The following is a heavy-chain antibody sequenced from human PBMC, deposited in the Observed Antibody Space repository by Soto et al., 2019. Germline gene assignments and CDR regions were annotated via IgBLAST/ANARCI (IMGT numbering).Heavy chain of an antibody. D-gene: IGHD3-22*01. CDR3: ARDSYYYDSSGYPNWFDP. CDR1: GGTFSSYA. CDR2: IIPIFGTA. V-gene: IGHV1-69*01. Sequence: QVQLVQSGAEVKKPGSSVKVSCKASGGTFSSYAISWVRQAPGQGLEWMGGIIPIFGTANYAQKFQGRVTITADESTSTAYRELSSLRSEDTAVYYCARDSYYYDSSGYPNWFDPWGQGTLVTVSS. J-gene: IGHJ5*02.